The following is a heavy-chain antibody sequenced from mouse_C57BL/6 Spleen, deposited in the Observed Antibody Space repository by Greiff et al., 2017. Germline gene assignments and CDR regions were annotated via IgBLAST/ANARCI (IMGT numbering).Heavy chain of an antibody. CDR2: ISSKSSNYAT. CDR3: VGGEQLRAGYAMDY. J-gene: IGHJ4*01. CDR1: GFTFNTYA. V-gene: IGHV10-3*01. D-gene: IGHD3-2*02. Sequence: EVKVVESGGGLVQPKGSLKLSCAASGFTFNTYAMHWVRQAPGKGLEWVARISSKSSNYATYYADSVKDRFTISRDDSQSMLYLQMNNLKTEDTAMYYCVGGEQLRAGYAMDYWGQGTSVTVSS.